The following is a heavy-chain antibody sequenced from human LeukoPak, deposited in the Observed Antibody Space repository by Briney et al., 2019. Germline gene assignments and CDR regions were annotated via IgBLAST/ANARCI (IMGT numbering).Heavy chain of an antibody. D-gene: IGHD2-21*01. CDR3: AKSLTPSYSFDY. CDR1: GFTFSSSD. V-gene: IGHV3-23*01. CDR2: VSGSGAYT. Sequence: GGSLRLSCSASGFTFSSSDMHWVRQAPGKGLEWVSGVSGSGAYTYYADSVKGRFTISRDISKSTLYLQMNSLRAEDTAVYYCAKSLTPSYSFDYWGQGTLVTVSS. J-gene: IGHJ4*02.